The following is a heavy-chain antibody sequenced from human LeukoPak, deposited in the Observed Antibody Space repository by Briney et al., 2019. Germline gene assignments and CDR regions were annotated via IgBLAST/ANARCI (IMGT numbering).Heavy chain of an antibody. CDR2: MSYDGSYK. V-gene: IGHV3-30*03. CDR3: ARQPQVAHFDY. D-gene: IGHD2-15*01. Sequence: GGSLRLSCAASGFTFSTSVMHWVRQAPGKGLQWVAVMSYDGSYKYYADSVKGRFTISRDNANNSLYLQMNSLSAEDTAIYYCARQPQVAHFDYWGQGTLVSVSS. J-gene: IGHJ4*02. CDR1: GFTFSTSV.